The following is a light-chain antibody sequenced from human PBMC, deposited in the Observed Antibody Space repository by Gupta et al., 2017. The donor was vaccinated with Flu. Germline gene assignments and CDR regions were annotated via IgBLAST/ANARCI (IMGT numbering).Light chain of an antibody. CDR1: ALPKQY. CDR2: KDS. CDR3: QSTDSSGTYL. V-gene: IGLV3-25*03. Sequence: SYELTQPPSVSLSPGQTARITCSGDALPKQYAYWFQQEPGQAPILVIYKDSERPSGIPERFSGSSSGTTVTLTISGVQAEDEADYYCQSTDSSGTYLFGGGTKLTVL. J-gene: IGLJ3*02.